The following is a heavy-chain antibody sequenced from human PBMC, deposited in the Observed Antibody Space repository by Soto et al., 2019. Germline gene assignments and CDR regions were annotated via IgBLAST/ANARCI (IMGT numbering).Heavy chain of an antibody. CDR1: GFSLSTNGVG. Sequence: QITLKESGPTLVKPTQTLTLTCTFSGFSLSTNGVGVGWIRQPPGKALDWLTIIYWDDDKRYSPSLKSRLTITKDTSRKQVVLTMTNMDPVDTATYFCARGTHMSVAGPYFFDYWGQGTLVTVSS. CDR3: ARGTHMSVAGPYFFDY. CDR2: IYWDDDK. V-gene: IGHV2-5*02. J-gene: IGHJ4*02. D-gene: IGHD6-19*01.